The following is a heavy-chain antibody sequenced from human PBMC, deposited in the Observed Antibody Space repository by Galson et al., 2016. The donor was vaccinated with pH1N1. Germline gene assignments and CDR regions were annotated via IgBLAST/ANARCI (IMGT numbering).Heavy chain of an antibody. CDR3: AHRQGTPSHDKGYHWVFDY. CDR1: GFSLSTGGVA. D-gene: IGHD2-15*01. CDR2: IYWNDDK. J-gene: IGHJ4*01. V-gene: IGHV2-5*01. Sequence: PALVKPTQTLTLTCTFSGFSLSTGGVAVGWIRQPPGKALEWLALIYWNDDKRYSPSLESRLTITKDTSKNQVVLTMTNLDPVDTATYCAHRQGTPSHDKGYHWVFDYWGHGTLVTVSS.